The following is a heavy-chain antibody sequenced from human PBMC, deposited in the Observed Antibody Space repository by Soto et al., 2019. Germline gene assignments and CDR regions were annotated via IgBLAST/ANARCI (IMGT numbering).Heavy chain of an antibody. CDR2: ISGSGGST. Sequence: PGGSLRLSCAASGFTFDSCAMSWVRQAPGKGLEWILGISGSGGSTYYADSVKGRFTISRDNSKNTVYLQMNSLRADDTAVYYCANGKTSGWYNFYLWGQGTLVTVYS. CDR1: GFTFDSCA. J-gene: IGHJ1*01. CDR3: ANGKTSGWYNFYL. V-gene: IGHV3-23*01. D-gene: IGHD6-19*01.